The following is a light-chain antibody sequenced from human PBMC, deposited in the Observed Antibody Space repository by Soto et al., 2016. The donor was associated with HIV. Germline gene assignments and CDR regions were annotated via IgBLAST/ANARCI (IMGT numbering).Light chain of an antibody. CDR3: NSRDTSGNHWV. CDR1: SLRTYY. Sequence: SSELTQDPAVSVALGQTVRITCQGDSLRTYYASWFQQKPGQAPVIVIYGKNNRPSGIPDRFSGSSSGNTASLTITGTQAEDEADYYCNSRDTSGNHWVFGGGTKLTV. CDR2: GKN. J-gene: IGLJ3*02. V-gene: IGLV3-19*01.